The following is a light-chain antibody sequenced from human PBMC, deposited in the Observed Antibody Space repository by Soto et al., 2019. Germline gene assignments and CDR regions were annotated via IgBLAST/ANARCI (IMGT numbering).Light chain of an antibody. CDR1: QRVGSN. CDR3: QQYNHWPPWT. CDR2: GAS. V-gene: IGKV3-15*01. J-gene: IGKJ1*01. Sequence: GRTTISCRPRQRVGSNLAGYPQRPGQVPRLLIYGASTRATGITARVSGSGSGTEFTLTISSLQAQDFAVYYCQQYNHWPPWTFGQGTKVDIK.